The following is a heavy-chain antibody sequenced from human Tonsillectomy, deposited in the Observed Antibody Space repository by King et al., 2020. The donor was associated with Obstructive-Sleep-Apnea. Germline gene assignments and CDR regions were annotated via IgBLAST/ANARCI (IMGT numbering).Heavy chain of an antibody. CDR3: AGGSYYFDSLGYRFDY. V-gene: IGHV4-30-2*01. D-gene: IGHD3-22*01. Sequence: QLQESGSGLVKPSETLSLTCAVSGGSISSGGYTWSWIRQPPGKGLEWIGYIYHSGSTYYNSSLKSRVIISADRSKNQFSLKLSSVAAADTAVYYCAGGSYYFDSLGYRFDYWGQGTLVTVSS. CDR1: GGSISSGGYT. CDR2: IYHSGST. J-gene: IGHJ4*02.